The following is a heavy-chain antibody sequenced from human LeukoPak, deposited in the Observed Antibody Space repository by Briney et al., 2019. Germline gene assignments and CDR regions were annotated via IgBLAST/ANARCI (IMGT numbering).Heavy chain of an antibody. J-gene: IGHJ4*02. CDR1: GYTFTSYY. V-gene: IGHV1-46*01. Sequence: ASVTVSCKASGYTFTSYYMHWVRQAPGQGLEGMGIINPSGGSTSYAQKFQGRVTMTRDMSTSTVYMELSSLRSEDTAVYYCAREKDPYYYDSSGYYFVYWGQGTLVTVSS. D-gene: IGHD3-22*01. CDR2: INPSGGST. CDR3: AREKDPYYYDSSGYYFVY.